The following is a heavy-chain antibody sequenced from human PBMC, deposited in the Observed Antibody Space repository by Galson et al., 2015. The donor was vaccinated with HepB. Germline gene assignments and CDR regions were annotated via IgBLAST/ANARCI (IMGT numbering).Heavy chain of an antibody. D-gene: IGHD3-10*01. CDR3: AKGVVRGVIIKYFDY. CDR1: GFTFSSYA. J-gene: IGHJ4*02. V-gene: IGHV3-30*04. CDR2: ISYDGSNK. Sequence: SLRLSCAASGFTFSSYAMHWVRQAPGKGLEWVAVISYDGSNKYYADSVKGRFTISRDNSKNTLYLQMNSLRAEDTAVYYCAKGVVRGVIIKYFDYWGQGTLVTVSS.